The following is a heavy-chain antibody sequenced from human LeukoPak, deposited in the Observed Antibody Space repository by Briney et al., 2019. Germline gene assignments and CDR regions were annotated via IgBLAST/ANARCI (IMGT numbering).Heavy chain of an antibody. CDR2: IYYIVST. CDR1: GGSISSSSYY. J-gene: IGHJ3*02. D-gene: IGHD3-3*01. V-gene: IGHV4-39*01. Sequence: SETLSLTCTVSGGSISSSSYYWGWIRQPPGKGLEWIGSIYYIVSTYYNPSPKSRVTISVDTSKNQFSLKLSSVTAADTAVYYCARRTEYDFWSGTNAFDIWGQGTMVTVSS. CDR3: ARRTEYDFWSGTNAFDI.